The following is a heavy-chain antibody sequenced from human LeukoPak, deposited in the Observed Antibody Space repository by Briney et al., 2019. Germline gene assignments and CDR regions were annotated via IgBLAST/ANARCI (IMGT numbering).Heavy chain of an antibody. V-gene: IGHV4-34*01. Sequence: SETLSLTRAVYGGSFSGYYWSWIRQPPGKGLEWIGEINHSGSTNYNPSLKSRVTISVDTSKNQFSLKLSSVTAADTAVYYCARGAPSVDFWSGYYTGFDYWGQGTLVTVSS. CDR1: GGSFSGYY. D-gene: IGHD3-3*01. CDR3: ARGAPSVDFWSGYYTGFDY. J-gene: IGHJ4*02. CDR2: INHSGST.